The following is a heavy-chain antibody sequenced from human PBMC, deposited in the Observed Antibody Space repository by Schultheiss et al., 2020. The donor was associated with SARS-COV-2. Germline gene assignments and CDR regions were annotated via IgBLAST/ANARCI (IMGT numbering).Heavy chain of an antibody. D-gene: IGHD6-19*01. CDR3: ARARRGSSGWYYFDY. J-gene: IGHJ4*02. Sequence: KVSCKGSGYSFTSYWIGWVRQMPGKGLEWMGIIYPGDSDTRYSPSFQGQVTISADKSISTAYLQWSSLKASDTAMYYCARARRGSSGWYYFDYWGQGTLVTVAS. V-gene: IGHV5-51*01. CDR2: IYPGDSDT. CDR1: GYSFTSYW.